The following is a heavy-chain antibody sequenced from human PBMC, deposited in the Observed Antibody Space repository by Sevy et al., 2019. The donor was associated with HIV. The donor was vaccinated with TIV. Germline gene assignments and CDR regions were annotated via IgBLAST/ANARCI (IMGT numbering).Heavy chain of an antibody. Sequence: ASVKVSCKACGYTFTSYGISWVRQAPGQGLEWMGWISAYNGNTNYAQKLQGRVTMTTDTSTSTAYMELRSLRSDDTAVYYCARDEDYCSGGSCYNYYYYGMDVWGQGTTVTVSS. V-gene: IGHV1-18*01. CDR2: ISAYNGNT. J-gene: IGHJ6*02. D-gene: IGHD2-15*01. CDR3: ARDEDYCSGGSCYNYYYYGMDV. CDR1: GYTFTSYG.